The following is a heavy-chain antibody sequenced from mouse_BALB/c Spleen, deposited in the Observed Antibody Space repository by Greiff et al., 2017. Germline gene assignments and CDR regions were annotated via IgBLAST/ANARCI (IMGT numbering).Heavy chain of an antibody. CDR2: IWSGGST. CDR3: ARKRPLETYAMDY. V-gene: IGHV2-4-1*01. J-gene: IGHJ4*01. CDR1: GFSLTSYG. Sequence: VKLVESGPGLVQPSQSLSITCTVSGFSLTSYGVHLVRQSPGKGLEWLGVIWSGGSTDYNAAFISRLSISKDNSKSQVFFKMNSLQADDTAIYYCARKRPLETYAMDYWGQGTSVTVSS.